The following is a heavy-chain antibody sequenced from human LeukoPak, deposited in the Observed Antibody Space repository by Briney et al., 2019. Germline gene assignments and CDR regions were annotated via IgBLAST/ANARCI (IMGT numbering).Heavy chain of an antibody. V-gene: IGHV4-4*07. CDR1: GGSISNYY. Sequence: QTSETLSLTCTVSGGSISNYYWSWIRQPAGKGLEWIGRIYTSGSTNYNPSLKSRVTISVDTSKNQFSLKLGSVTAADTAVYYCARDLPDTRGRNWFDPWGQGTLVTVSS. CDR3: ARDLPDTRGRNWFDP. D-gene: IGHD5-18*01. J-gene: IGHJ5*02. CDR2: IYTSGST.